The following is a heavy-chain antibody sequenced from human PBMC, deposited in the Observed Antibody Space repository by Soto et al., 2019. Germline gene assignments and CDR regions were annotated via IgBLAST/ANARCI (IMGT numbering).Heavy chain of an antibody. CDR3: ARDKLDSSSWYTTNNWFDP. J-gene: IGHJ5*02. V-gene: IGHV1-69*06. CDR1: GGTFSSYA. Sequence: ASVKVSCKASGGTFSSYAISWVRQAPGQGLEWMGEIIPIFGTTNYAQKFQGRVTITADKSTSTVYMELSSLRSEDTAVYYCARDKLDSSSWYTTNNWFDPWGQGTLVTVSS. D-gene: IGHD6-13*01. CDR2: IIPIFGTT.